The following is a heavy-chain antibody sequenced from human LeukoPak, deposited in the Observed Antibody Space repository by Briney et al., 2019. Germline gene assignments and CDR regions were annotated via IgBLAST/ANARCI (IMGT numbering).Heavy chain of an antibody. V-gene: IGHV4-39*07. Sequence: SETLSLTCTVSGGSISSYYWGWIRQPPGKGLEWIGSIYYSGSTYYNPSLKSRVTISVDTSKNQFSLKLSSVTAADTAVYYCARDFIAVAAIDAFDIWGQGTMVTVSS. CDR2: IYYSGST. J-gene: IGHJ3*02. CDR3: ARDFIAVAAIDAFDI. D-gene: IGHD6-19*01. CDR1: GGSISSYY.